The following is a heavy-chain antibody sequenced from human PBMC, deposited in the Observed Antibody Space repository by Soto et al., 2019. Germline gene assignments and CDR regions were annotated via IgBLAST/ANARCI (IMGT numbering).Heavy chain of an antibody. CDR1: GFTFRNAW. CDR3: AADDSVASANVDY. V-gene: IGHV3-15*01. CDR2: IRSKADGGTA. J-gene: IGHJ4*02. Sequence: EVQLVESGGGLVKPGGTLRLSCAASGFTFRNAWMSWVRQFPGKGLEWVGRIRSKADGGTADYAAPVEGRFTISRDDSKNTLYLQMNSLKPEDTAVYFCAADDSVASANVDYWGQGTLVTVSP. D-gene: IGHD2-15*01.